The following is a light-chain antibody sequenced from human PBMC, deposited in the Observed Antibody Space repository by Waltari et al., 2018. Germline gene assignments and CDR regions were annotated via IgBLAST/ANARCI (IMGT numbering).Light chain of an antibody. V-gene: IGKV3-15*01. CDR1: QSVSSN. CDR3: QQYNNWLTWT. CDR2: GAS. Sequence: EIVMTQSPATLSVSPGERATLSCRASQSVSSNLAWYQQKPGQAPRLLIYGASTRATGIPARFSGSGSGTEFTLTISSMQSEVFAVYYCQQYNNWLTWTFGQGTKVEIK. J-gene: IGKJ1*01.